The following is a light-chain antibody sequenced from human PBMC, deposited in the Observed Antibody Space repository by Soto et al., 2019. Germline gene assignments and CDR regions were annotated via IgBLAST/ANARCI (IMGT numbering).Light chain of an antibody. CDR2: AAS. V-gene: IGKV1-6*01. J-gene: IGKJ1*01. CDR3: LQDINYPWT. CDR1: QGIRSD. Sequence: ITITHSPSSLSASLGDKVTFTCRASQGIRSDLGWYQQKPGKAPKLLIYAASSLQTGVPSRFSGSGSGTDFTLAISSLQPEDSATYYCLQDINYPWTFGQGTKVAIK.